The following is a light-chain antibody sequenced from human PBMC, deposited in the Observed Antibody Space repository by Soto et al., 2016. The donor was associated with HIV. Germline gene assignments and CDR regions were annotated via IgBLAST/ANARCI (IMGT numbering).Light chain of an antibody. CDR1: NIDTKS. J-gene: IGLJ3*02. CDR3: QVWDTTTEHRV. Sequence: SYELTQSPPVSVAPGKTARISCRGNNIDTKSVHWYQQKPGQAPVLVLYVDNDRPSGIPERFSGSNSGNTATLTISRVEAGDEADFYCQVWDTTTEHRVFGGGTRLTVL. V-gene: IGLV3-21*03. CDR2: VDN.